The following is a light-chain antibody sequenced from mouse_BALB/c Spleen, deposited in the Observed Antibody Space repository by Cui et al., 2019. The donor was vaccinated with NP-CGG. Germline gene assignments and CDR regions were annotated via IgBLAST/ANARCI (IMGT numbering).Light chain of an antibody. V-gene: IGLV1*01. J-gene: IGLJ1*01. CDR3: ALWYSNHWV. CDR2: GTN. CDR1: TGAVTTSNY. Sequence: QAVVTHESALTTSLGETVTLTCRSSTGAVTTSNYANWVQEKPDHLFTGLIGGTNNRAPGVPARFSGSLIGDKAALTITGAQTEDEAIYFCALWYSNHWVFGGGTKLTVL.